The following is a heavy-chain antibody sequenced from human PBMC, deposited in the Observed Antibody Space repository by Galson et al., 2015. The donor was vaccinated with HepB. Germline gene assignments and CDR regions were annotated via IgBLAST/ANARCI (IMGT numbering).Heavy chain of an antibody. D-gene: IGHD2-2*01. CDR2: ISYDGTNK. J-gene: IGHJ6*02. V-gene: IGHV3-30-3*01. CDR1: EFNVRIYA. CDR3: TRDLGASGYCSSSRCYFEYGMDV. Sequence: SLRLSCAASEFNVRIYAMHWVRQAPGKGLEWVAVISYDGTNKHYADSVKGRFTISRDNSENTVHLQMNNLRPEDTAVYYCTRDLGASGYCSSSRCYFEYGMDVWGQGTTVTVSS.